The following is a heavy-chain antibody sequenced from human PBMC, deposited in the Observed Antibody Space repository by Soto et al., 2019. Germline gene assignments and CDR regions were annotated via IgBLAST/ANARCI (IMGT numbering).Heavy chain of an antibody. CDR1: GGTFSSYA. Sequence: SVKVSCKASGGTFSSYAISWVRQAPGQGLEWMGGIIPIFGTANYAQKFQGRVTITADESTSTAYMELSSLRSEDTAVYYCYYYDSSGYYSDYWGQGALVTVSS. J-gene: IGHJ4*02. CDR2: IIPIFGTA. D-gene: IGHD3-22*01. V-gene: IGHV1-69*13. CDR3: YYYDSSGYYSDY.